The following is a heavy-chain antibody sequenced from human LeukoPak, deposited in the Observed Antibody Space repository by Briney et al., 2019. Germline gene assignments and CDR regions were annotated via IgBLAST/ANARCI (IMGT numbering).Heavy chain of an antibody. D-gene: IGHD2-15*01. J-gene: IGHJ4*02. V-gene: IGHV3-30-3*01. CDR1: GFTFSSYA. CDR3: AREGDCSGGSCYGPDPFDY. CDR2: ISYDGSNK. Sequence: GGSLRLSCAASGFTFSSYAMHWVRQAPGKGLEWVAVISYDGSNKYYADSVKGRFTISRDNSKNTLYLQMNSLRAEDTAVYYCAREGDCSGGSCYGPDPFDYWGQGTLVTVSS.